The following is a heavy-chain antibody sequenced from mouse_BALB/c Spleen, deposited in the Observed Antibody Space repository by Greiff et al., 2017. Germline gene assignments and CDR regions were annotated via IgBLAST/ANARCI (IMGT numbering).Heavy chain of an antibody. CDR2: IYPGDGST. CDR3: ARTYGSSRWYFDV. CDR1: GYTFTSYY. Sequence: SGPELVKPGASVKMSCKASGYTFTSYYIHWVKQRPGQGLEWIGWIYPGDGSTKYNEKFKGKTTLTADKSSSTAYMLLSSLTSEDSAIYFCARTYGSSRWYFDVWGAGTTVTVSS. D-gene: IGHD1-1*01. J-gene: IGHJ1*01. V-gene: IGHV1S56*01.